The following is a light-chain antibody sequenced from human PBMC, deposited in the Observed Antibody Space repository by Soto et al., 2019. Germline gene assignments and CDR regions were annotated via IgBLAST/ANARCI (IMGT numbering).Light chain of an antibody. CDR3: SSYTSRSTLYV. CDR1: SSNIGAGYD. V-gene: IGLV1-40*01. Sequence: QSVLTQPPSVSGAPGQRVTISCTGSSSNIGAGYDVHWYQHRPGTAPKLLIFGNSNRPSGVSNRFSGSKSGNTASLTISGLQAEDEANYYCSSYTSRSTLYVFGTGTKVTVL. CDR2: GNS. J-gene: IGLJ1*01.